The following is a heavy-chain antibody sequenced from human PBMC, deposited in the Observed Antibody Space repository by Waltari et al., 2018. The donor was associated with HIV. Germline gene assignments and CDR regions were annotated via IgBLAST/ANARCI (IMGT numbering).Heavy chain of an antibody. Sequence: QVTLKESGPVLVKPTETLTLTYTVSGFSLSNARMGVSWLRQPPGKALEWLAHIFSNDEKSYSTSLKSRLTISKDTSKSQVVLTMTNMDPVDTATYYCARIPRESSSWYVIDYWGQGTLVTVSS. CDR2: IFSNDEK. CDR3: ARIPRESSSWYVIDY. V-gene: IGHV2-26*01. J-gene: IGHJ4*02. CDR1: GFSLSNARMG. D-gene: IGHD6-13*01.